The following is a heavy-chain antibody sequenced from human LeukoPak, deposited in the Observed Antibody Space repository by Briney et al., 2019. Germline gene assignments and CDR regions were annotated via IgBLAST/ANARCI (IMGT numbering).Heavy chain of an antibody. V-gene: IGHV1-46*01. CDR1: GYTFTSYY. J-gene: IGHJ4*02. CDR2: INPSGGST. D-gene: IGHD6-13*01. CDR3: AGNSPSAAGTFYFDY. Sequence: ASVKVSCKASGYTFTSYYMHWVRQAPGQGLEWMGIINPSGGSTSYAQKFQGRVTMTRDTSTSTVYMELSSLRSEDTAVYYCAGNSPSAAGTFYFDYWGQGTLVTVSS.